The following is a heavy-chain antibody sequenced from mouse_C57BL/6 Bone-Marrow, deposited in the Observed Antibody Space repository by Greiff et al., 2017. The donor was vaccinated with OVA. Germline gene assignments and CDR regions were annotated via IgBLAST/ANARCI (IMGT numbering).Heavy chain of an antibody. D-gene: IGHD2-4*01. CDR3: ARGDYYDYDGDY. Sequence: VQLQQSGPELVKPGASVKMSCKASGYTFTDCNMHWVKQSHGKSLEWIGYINPNNGGTSYNQKFKGKATLTVNKSSSTAYMELRSLTSEDSAVYYCARGDYYDYDGDYWGQGTTLTVSS. CDR2: INPNNGGT. CDR1: GYTFTDCN. V-gene: IGHV1-22*01. J-gene: IGHJ2*01.